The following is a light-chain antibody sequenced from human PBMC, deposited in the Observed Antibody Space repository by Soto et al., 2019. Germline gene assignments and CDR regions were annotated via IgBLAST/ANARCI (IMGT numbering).Light chain of an antibody. J-gene: IGKJ5*01. CDR1: HSVNSH. Sequence: MMMTQSPATLSVSPGERVTLSCRTSHSVNSHVAWYQQQPGQAPSLLLYGASTRATGIPVRFSGSGFGTESTLTISSLQSEEFAVYYCQQYKNWPLFGQGTRVEIK. CDR2: GAS. V-gene: IGKV3-15*01. CDR3: QQYKNWPL.